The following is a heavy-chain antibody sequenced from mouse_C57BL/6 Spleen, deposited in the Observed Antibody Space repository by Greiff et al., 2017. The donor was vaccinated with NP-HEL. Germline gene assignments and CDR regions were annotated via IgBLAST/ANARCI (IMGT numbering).Heavy chain of an antibody. CDR1: GYTFTSYW. V-gene: IGHV1-64*01. D-gene: IGHD2-10*01. CDR2: IHPNSGST. CDR3: ARRAYPGSAMDY. Sequence: QVQLQQPGAELVKPGASVTLSCKASGYTFTSYWMHWVKQRPGQGLEWIGMIHPNSGSTNYNEKFKSKATLTVDKSSSTAYMQLSSLTSEDSAVYYCARRAYPGSAMDYWGQGTSVTVSS. J-gene: IGHJ4*01.